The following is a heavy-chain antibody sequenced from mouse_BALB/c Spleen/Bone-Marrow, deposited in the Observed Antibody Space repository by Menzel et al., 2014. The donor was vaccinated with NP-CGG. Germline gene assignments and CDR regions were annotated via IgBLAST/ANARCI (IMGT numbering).Heavy chain of an antibody. V-gene: IGHV1S56*01. D-gene: IGHD2-1*01. CDR2: IYPGDGTT. CDR3: ARGGYFGNAFAY. CDR1: GYTFTNFD. J-gene: IGHJ3*01. Sequence: VQLQQSGPELVKPGALVKISCKASGYTFTNFDISWVQQRPGQGLEWIGWIYPGDGTTKCTEKFKGKASLTTDKSSSTAYMQLNSLTSDNSAVYFCARGGYFGNAFAYWGQGTLVSVSA.